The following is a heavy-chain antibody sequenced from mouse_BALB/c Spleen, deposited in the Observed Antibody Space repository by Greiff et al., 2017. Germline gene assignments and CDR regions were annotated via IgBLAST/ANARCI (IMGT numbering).Heavy chain of an antibody. Sequence: EVQLVESGGGLVQPGGSLKLSCAASGFTFSSYTMSWVRQTPEKRLEWVAYISNGGGSTYYPDTVKGRFTISRDNAKNTLYLQMSSLKSEDTAMYYCARKGGVYFDYWGQGTTLTVSS. CDR1: GFTFSSYT. V-gene: IGHV5-12-2*01. CDR2: ISNGGGST. CDR3: ARKGGVYFDY. J-gene: IGHJ2*01.